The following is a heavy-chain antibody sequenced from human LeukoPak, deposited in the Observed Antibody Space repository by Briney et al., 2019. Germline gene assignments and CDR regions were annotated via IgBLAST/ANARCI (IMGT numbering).Heavy chain of an antibody. CDR2: IYHSGST. CDR3: ARAYGSGSYYDAFDI. D-gene: IGHD3-10*01. CDR1: GYSISSGYY. V-gene: IGHV4-38-2*02. J-gene: IGHJ3*02. Sequence: SETLSLTCTVSGYSISSGYYWGWIRQPPGKGLEWIGSIYHSGSTYYNPSLKSRVTISVDTSKNQFSLKLSSVTAADTAAYYCARAYGSGSYYDAFDIWGQGTMVTVSS.